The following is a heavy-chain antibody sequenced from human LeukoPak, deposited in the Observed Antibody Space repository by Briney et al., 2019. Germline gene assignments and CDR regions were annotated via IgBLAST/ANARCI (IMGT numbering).Heavy chain of an antibody. CDR3: AKDQIPRGSGFWSGYYHDAFDI. D-gene: IGHD3-3*01. CDR2: ISGSGGST. CDR1: GFTFSSYA. V-gene: IGHV3-23*01. Sequence: PGGSLRLSCAASGFTFSSYAMSWVRQAPGKGLEWVSAISGSGGSTYYADSVKGRFTISRGNSKNTLYLQMNSLRAEDTAVYYCAKDQIPRGSGFWSGYYHDAFDIWGQGTMVTVSS. J-gene: IGHJ3*02.